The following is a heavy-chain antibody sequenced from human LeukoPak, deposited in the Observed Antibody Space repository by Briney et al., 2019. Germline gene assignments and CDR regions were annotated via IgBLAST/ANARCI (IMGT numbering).Heavy chain of an antibody. J-gene: IGHJ5*02. Sequence: ASVKVSCKASGYTFTGYYMHWVRQAPGQGLEWMGWINPNSGGTNYAQKFQGRVTMTRDTSISTAYMELSRLRSDDTAVYYCARGVLLWFGDGGWFDPWGQGTLVTVSS. CDR3: ARGVLLWFGDGGWFDP. V-gene: IGHV1-2*02. D-gene: IGHD3-10*01. CDR2: INPNSGGT. CDR1: GYTFTGYY.